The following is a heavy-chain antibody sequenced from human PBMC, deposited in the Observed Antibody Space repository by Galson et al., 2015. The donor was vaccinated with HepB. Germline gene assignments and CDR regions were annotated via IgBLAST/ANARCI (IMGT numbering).Heavy chain of an antibody. D-gene: IGHD6-25*01. CDR2: ISYDGSNK. CDR3: AKDSLPHYSSVYGMDV. V-gene: IGHV3-30*18. CDR1: GFTFSSYG. J-gene: IGHJ6*02. Sequence: SLRLSCAASGFTFSSYGMHWVRQAPGKGLEWVAVISYDGSNKYYADSVKGRFTISRDNSKNTLYLQMNSLRAEDTAVYYCAKDSLPHYSSVYGMDVWGQGTTVTVSS.